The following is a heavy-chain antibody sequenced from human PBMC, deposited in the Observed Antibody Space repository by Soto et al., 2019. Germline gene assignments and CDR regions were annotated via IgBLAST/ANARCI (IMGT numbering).Heavy chain of an antibody. Sequence: VPLVESGGGGVQPGRSLRLSCAASGFTFSDYAMHWVRQAPGKGLEWVAVVSHDGRNTHYADSVKGRFTISRDSERSTVSLEKTCWRAEDSAVYYGAKGGRQWLVTSDFSCWGQRALVTVSS. D-gene: IGHD6-19*01. CDR2: VSHDGRNT. V-gene: IGHV3-30*18. CDR3: AKGGRQWLVTSDFSC. CDR1: GFTFSDYA. J-gene: IGHJ4*02.